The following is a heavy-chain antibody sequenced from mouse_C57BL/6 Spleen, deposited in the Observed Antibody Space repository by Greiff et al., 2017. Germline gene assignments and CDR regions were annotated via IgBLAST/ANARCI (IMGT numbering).Heavy chain of an antibody. V-gene: IGHV1-82*01. CDR2: IYPGDGDT. CDR3: ARWGNSEGFAY. J-gene: IGHJ3*01. D-gene: IGHD2-1*01. CDR1: GYAFSSSW. Sequence: QVQLKESGPELVKPGASVKISCKASGYAFSSSWMNWVKQRPGKGLEWIGRIYPGDGDTNYNGKFKGKATLTADKSSSTAYMQLSSLTSEDSAVYFCARWGNSEGFAYWGQGTLVTVSA.